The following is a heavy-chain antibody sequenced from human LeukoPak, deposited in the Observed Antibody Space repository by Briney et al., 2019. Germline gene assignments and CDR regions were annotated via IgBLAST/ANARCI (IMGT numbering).Heavy chain of an antibody. Sequence: GGSLRLSCAASGFTFSSYEMNWVRQAPGKGLEWVSYISSSGSTIYYADSVKGRFTISRDNAKNSLYLQMNSLRAEDTAVYYCVQASAGGYSGREGDYWGQGTLVTVSS. CDR1: GFTFSSYE. D-gene: IGHD1-26*01. V-gene: IGHV3-48*03. CDR3: VQASAGGYSGREGDY. CDR2: ISSSGSTI. J-gene: IGHJ4*02.